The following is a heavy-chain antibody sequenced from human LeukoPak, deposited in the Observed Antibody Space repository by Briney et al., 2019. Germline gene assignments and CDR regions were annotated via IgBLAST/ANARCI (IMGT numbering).Heavy chain of an antibody. Sequence: TAGGSLRLSCAASGFTFSTYAMNWVRQAPGKGLEWVSSVSSSSSYIYYADSLKGRLTISRDSAKNSLFLQMNSLRAEDTAVYYCARTSSLTPTPSFDYWGQGALVTVSS. J-gene: IGHJ4*02. CDR2: VSSSSSYI. V-gene: IGHV3-21*01. D-gene: IGHD2-15*01. CDR1: GFTFSTYA. CDR3: ARTSSLTPTPSFDY.